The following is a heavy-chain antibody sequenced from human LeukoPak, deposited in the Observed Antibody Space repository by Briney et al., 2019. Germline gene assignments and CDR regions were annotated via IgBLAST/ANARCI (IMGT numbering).Heavy chain of an antibody. J-gene: IGHJ4*02. CDR2: ISSSGSTI. D-gene: IGHD1-26*01. CDR3: ARTGGSYPYYFEY. CDR1: GFIFRSYE. Sequence: GGSLRLSCTASGFIFRSYEMNWVRQAPGKGLEWVSYISSSGSTIYYADSVKGRFTLSRDNAKNSLYLQMNSLRAEDTAVYYCARTGGSYPYYFEYWGQGTLVTVSS. V-gene: IGHV3-48*03.